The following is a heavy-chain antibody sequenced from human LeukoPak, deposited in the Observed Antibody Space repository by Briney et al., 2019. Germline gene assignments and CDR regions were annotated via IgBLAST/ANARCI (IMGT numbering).Heavy chain of an antibody. CDR2: IIPIFGTA. CDR3: ARAYGSGSYYNFNWFDP. J-gene: IGHJ5*02. Sequence: SVKVSCKASGGTSSSYAISWVRQAPGQGLEWMGGIIPIFGTANYAQKFQGRVTITADESTSTAYMELSSLRSEDTAVYYCARAYGSGSYYNFNWFDPWGQGTLVTVSS. D-gene: IGHD3-10*01. V-gene: IGHV1-69*01. CDR1: GGTSSSYA.